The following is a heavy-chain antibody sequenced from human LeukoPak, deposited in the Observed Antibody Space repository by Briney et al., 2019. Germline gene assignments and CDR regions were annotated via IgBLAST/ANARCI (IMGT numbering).Heavy chain of an antibody. CDR1: GFTFSSYS. D-gene: IGHD3-9*01. Sequence: GGSLRLSCAASGFTFSSYSMSWVRQAPGKGLEWVSSISSSSSYIYYADSVKGRFTISRDNAKNSLYLQMNSLRAEDTAVYYCARDGNDILTGSLQYYMDVWGKGTTVTVSS. CDR2: ISSSSSYI. CDR3: ARDGNDILTGSLQYYMDV. V-gene: IGHV3-21*01. J-gene: IGHJ6*03.